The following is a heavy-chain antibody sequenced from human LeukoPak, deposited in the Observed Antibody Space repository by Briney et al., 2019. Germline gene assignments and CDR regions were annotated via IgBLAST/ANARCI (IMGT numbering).Heavy chain of an antibody. Sequence: ASVKVSCKASGYTFPSYYMHWVRQAPGQGLEWMGIINPSGGSTSYGQKFQGRVTMTRDTATSTVYMELSSLRSEDTAVYYCAIRGNYYDSSGYLSSPVDYWGQGTLVTVSS. CDR3: AIRGNYYDSSGYLSSPVDY. D-gene: IGHD3-22*01. CDR2: INPSGGST. CDR1: GYTFPSYY. V-gene: IGHV1-46*03. J-gene: IGHJ4*02.